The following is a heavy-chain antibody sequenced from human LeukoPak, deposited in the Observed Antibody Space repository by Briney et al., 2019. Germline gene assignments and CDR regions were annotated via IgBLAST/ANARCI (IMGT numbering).Heavy chain of an antibody. CDR2: ISSTSNYI. Sequence: PGGSLRLSCAASGFTFSTYAISWVRQAPGKGLGWVSCISSTSNYIFYADSVRGRFTISRDNAKNSLYLQMDSPRAEDTAVYYCARDSGSYFDYWGQGTLVTVPS. CDR3: ARDSGSYFDY. D-gene: IGHD1-26*01. CDR1: GFTFSTYA. V-gene: IGHV3-21*01. J-gene: IGHJ4*02.